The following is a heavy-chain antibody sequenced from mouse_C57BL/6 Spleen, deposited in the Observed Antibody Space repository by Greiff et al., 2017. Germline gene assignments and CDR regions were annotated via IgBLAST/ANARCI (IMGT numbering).Heavy chain of an antibody. V-gene: IGHV1-18*01. J-gene: IGHJ3*01. CDR3: ARSLEGFAY. Sequence: EVKLMESGPELVKPGASVKIPCKASGYTFTDYNMDWVKQSHGKSLEWIGDINPNNGGTIYNQKFKGKATLTVDKSSSTAYMELRSLTSEDTAVYYCARSLEGFAYWGQGTLVTVSA. CDR2: INPNNGGT. CDR1: GYTFTDYN. D-gene: IGHD3-3*01.